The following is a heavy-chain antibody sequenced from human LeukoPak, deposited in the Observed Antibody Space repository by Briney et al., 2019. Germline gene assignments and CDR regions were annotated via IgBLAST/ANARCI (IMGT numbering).Heavy chain of an antibody. D-gene: IGHD3-22*01. Sequence: SETLSLTCAVYGGSFSGYYWTWIRQSPGKGLVWIGGINPSGSTYYNPSLKSRLTISRDTSQNQFSLRLSSVTAADTAVYYCARGRQEISMIIVVMTGVSYYMDVWGKGTTVTVS. CDR3: ARGRQEISMIIVVMTGVSYYMDV. J-gene: IGHJ6*03. CDR1: GGSFSGYY. CDR2: INPSGST. V-gene: IGHV4-34*01.